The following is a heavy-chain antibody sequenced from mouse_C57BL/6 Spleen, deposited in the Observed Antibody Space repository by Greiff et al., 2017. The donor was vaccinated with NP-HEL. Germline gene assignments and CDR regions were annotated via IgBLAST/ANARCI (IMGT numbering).Heavy chain of an antibody. J-gene: IGHJ3*01. CDR2: INPNNGGT. Sequence: EVQGVESGPELVKPGASVKMSCKASGYTFTDYNMHWVKQSHGKSLEWIGYINPNNGGTSYNQKFKGKATLTVNKSSSTAYMELRSLTSEDSAVYYCAREGYDVWFAYGGQGTLVTVSA. CDR3: AREGYDVWFAY. CDR1: GYTFTDYN. V-gene: IGHV1-22*01. D-gene: IGHD2-2*01.